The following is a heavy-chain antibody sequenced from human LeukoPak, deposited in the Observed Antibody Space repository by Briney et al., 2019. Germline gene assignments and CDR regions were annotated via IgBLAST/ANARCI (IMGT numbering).Heavy chain of an antibody. CDR3: ARGYERRIMARGVITYYYYGMDV. Sequence: GGSLRLSCAASGFTFSDYYMSWIRQAPGKGLEWVSYISSSGSTIYYADSVKGRFTISRDNAKNSLYLQMNSLRAEDTAVYYCARGYERRIMARGVITYYYYGMDVWGQGTTVTVSS. D-gene: IGHD3-10*01. CDR1: GFTFSDYY. V-gene: IGHV3-11*01. J-gene: IGHJ6*02. CDR2: ISSSGSTI.